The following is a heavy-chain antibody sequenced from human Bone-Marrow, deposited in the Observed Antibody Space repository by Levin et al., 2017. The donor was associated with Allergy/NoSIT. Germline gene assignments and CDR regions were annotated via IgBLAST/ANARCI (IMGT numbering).Heavy chain of an antibody. CDR2: IKQDGSEK. Sequence: GGSLRLSCAASGFTFSSYWMSWVRQAPGAGLEWVANIKQDGSEKHYVDSVKGRFTISRDNAKNSLYLQMNSLRAEDTAVYYCARTGDNSGYRPGIHWGQGTLVTVSS. D-gene: IGHD3-22*01. V-gene: IGHV3-7*01. CDR3: ARTGDNSGYRPGIH. J-gene: IGHJ4*02. CDR1: GFTFSSYW.